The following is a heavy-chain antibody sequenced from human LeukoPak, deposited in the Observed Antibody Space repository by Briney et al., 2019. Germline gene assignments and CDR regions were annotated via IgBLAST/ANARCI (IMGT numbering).Heavy chain of an antibody. CDR2: ISAYNGNT. Sequence: ASVKVSCKASGYTFTSYGISWVRQAPGQGLEWMGWISAYNGNTNYAQKLQGRVTMTTDTSTSTAYMELRSLRSDDTAVYYCARVQDTAMNVAMGYFDYWGQGTLVTVSS. D-gene: IGHD5-18*01. J-gene: IGHJ4*02. V-gene: IGHV1-18*01. CDR1: GYTFTSYG. CDR3: ARVQDTAMNVAMGYFDY.